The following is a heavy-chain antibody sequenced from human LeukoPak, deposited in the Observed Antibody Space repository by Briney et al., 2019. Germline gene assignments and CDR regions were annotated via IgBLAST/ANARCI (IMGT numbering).Heavy chain of an antibody. CDR3: ARGGCSSTSCYRSYYGMDV. D-gene: IGHD2-2*01. V-gene: IGHV5-51*01. CDR1: GYSFTSYW. CDR2: IYPGDSDT. Sequence: GESLKISCKASGYSFTSYWIGWVRQLPGKGLEWMGIIYPGDSDTRYSPSFQGQVTISADKSISTAYLQWSSLKASDTAMYYCARGGCSSTSCYRSYYGMDVWGQGTTVTVSS. J-gene: IGHJ6*02.